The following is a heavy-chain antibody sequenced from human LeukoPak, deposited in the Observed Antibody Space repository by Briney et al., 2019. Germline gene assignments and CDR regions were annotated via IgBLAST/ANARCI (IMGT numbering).Heavy chain of an antibody. CDR3: TTFTMNDGFDI. CDR1: GFTFSNAW. D-gene: IGHD3-22*01. Sequence: PGGSLRLSCAASGFTFSNAWMSWVRQAPGKGLEWVGRIKSKSDGGTTDYAAPVKGRFTISRDDSKNTLYLQMSSLKTEDTAVYYCTTFTMNDGFDIWGQGTMVTVSS. V-gene: IGHV3-15*01. CDR2: IKSKSDGGTT. J-gene: IGHJ3*02.